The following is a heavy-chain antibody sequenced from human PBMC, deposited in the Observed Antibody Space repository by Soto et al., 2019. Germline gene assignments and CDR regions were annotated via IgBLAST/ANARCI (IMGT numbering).Heavy chain of an antibody. V-gene: IGHV3-21*01. D-gene: IGHD5-18*01. CDR2: ISSSSSYI. Sequence: GGSLRLSCAASGFTFSSYSMNWVRQAPGKGLEWVSSISSSSSYIYYADSVKGRFTISRDNAKNSRYLQMNSLRAEDTAVYYCARSRGYSTGSAFDIWGQGTMVTVSS. CDR1: GFTFSSYS. CDR3: ARSRGYSTGSAFDI. J-gene: IGHJ3*02.